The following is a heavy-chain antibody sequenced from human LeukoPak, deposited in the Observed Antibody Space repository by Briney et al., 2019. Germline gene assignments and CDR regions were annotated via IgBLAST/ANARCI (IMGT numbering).Heavy chain of an antibody. CDR2: ISGRSSTK. CDR1: GFTFSDYE. Sequence: SGGSLRLSCAVSGFTFSDYEMNWVRQAPGKGLEWVSYISGRSSTKYYADSVRGRFTVSRDNAKSSLYLQMNSLRAEDTALYYCAREMKDSSGSFLAHWGQGTLVTVSS. J-gene: IGHJ4*02. V-gene: IGHV3-48*03. D-gene: IGHD3-22*01. CDR3: AREMKDSSGSFLAH.